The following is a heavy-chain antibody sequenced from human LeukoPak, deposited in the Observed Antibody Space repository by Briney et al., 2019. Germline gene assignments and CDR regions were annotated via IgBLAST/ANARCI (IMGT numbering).Heavy chain of an antibody. CDR3: AKQPYNYYYLDV. CDR1: GLTHHDYA. J-gene: IGHJ6*03. V-gene: IGHV3-23*01. Sequence: GGSLRLSCAISGLTHHDYAMTWVRQAPGKGLEWVSTIAGDSSKTYYADSVKGRFTISRDNSNYMLFLHMNSLRAEDTAIYYCAKQPYNYYYLDVWGKGTTVTVSS. CDR2: IAGDSSKT. D-gene: IGHD2-2*02.